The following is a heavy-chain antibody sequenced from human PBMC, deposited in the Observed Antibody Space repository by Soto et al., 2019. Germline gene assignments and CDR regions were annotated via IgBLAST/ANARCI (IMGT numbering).Heavy chain of an antibody. CDR3: ARDQWLVRDFDY. CDR1: GFTFSSYG. CDR2: IWYDGSNK. J-gene: IGHJ4*02. D-gene: IGHD6-19*01. V-gene: IGHV3-33*01. Sequence: GESLKISCAASGFTFSSYGMHWVRQAPGKGLEWVAVIWYDGSNKYYADSVKGRFTISRDNSKNTLYLQMNSLRAEDTAVYYCARDQWLVRDFDYWGQGTLVTVSS.